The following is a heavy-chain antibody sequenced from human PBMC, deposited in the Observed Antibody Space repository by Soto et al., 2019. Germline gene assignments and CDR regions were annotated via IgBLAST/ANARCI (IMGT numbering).Heavy chain of an antibody. CDR3: SRHRYSYGVYYFDY. J-gene: IGHJ4*02. CDR2: IFYSGRT. Sequence: SETLSLTCTVSGASISNYYWSWIRQPPGRGLERIGHIFYSGRTNYNPAIKSRVTISVDTSKSQFSLKLSSVTSAVLAVYYCSRHRYSYGVYYFDYWGQGTLVTVSS. CDR1: GASISNYY. D-gene: IGHD5-18*01. V-gene: IGHV4-59*01.